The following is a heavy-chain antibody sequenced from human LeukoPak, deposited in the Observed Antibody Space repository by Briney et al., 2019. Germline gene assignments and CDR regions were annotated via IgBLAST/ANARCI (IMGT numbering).Heavy chain of an antibody. CDR1: GFTFSTYG. V-gene: IGHV3-30*18. D-gene: IGHD7-27*01. CDR2: VSYDGSNK. CDR3: VKDWGNWGYGYYFDH. Sequence: GGSLGLSCAASGFTFSTYGMHWVRQAPGKGLEWVAVVSYDGSNKYYADSVKGRFTISRDNSKNTLYLQMNSLRAEDTAVYYCVKDWGNWGYGYYFDHWGQGTLVTVSS. J-gene: IGHJ4*02.